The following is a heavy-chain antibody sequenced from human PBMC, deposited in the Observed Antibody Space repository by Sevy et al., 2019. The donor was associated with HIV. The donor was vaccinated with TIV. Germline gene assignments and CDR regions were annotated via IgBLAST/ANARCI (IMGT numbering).Heavy chain of an antibody. V-gene: IGHV4-31*03. D-gene: IGHD3-10*01. Sequence: PSLTCTVSGGSISSGGYYWSWIRQHPGKGLEWIGYIYYSGSTYYNPSLKSRVTISVDTSKNQFSLKLSSVTAADTAMYYCARDTSPYYYGSGSENNYFDYWGQGTLVTVSS. CDR1: GGSISSGGYY. CDR2: IYYSGST. J-gene: IGHJ4*02. CDR3: ARDTSPYYYGSGSENNYFDY.